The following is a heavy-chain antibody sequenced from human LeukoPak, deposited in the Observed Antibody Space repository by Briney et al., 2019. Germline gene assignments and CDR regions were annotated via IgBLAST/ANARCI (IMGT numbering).Heavy chain of an antibody. D-gene: IGHD3-10*01. CDR1: GGSFSGYY. Sequence: PSETLSLTCAVYGGSFSGYYWSWIRQPPGKGLEWIGEINHSGSTNYNPSLKSRVTISVDTSKNQFSLKLSSVTAADTAVYYCARDYLGGFDYWGQGTLVTASS. CDR3: ARDYLGGFDY. J-gene: IGHJ4*02. CDR2: INHSGST. V-gene: IGHV4-34*01.